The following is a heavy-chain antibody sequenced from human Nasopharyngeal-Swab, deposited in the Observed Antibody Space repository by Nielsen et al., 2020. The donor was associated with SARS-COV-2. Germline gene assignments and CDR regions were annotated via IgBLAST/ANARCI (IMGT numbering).Heavy chain of an antibody. V-gene: IGHV3-33*08. Sequence: GESLKISWAASGFTFSSYGMHLVRPAPGKGLEWVAVIWYDGSNKYYADSVKGRFTISRDNSKNTLYLQMNSLRAEDTAVYYCARGEDWNDVGGYYFDYWGQGTLVTVSS. CDR1: GFTFSSYG. CDR2: IWYDGSNK. J-gene: IGHJ4*02. D-gene: IGHD1-1*01. CDR3: ARGEDWNDVGGYYFDY.